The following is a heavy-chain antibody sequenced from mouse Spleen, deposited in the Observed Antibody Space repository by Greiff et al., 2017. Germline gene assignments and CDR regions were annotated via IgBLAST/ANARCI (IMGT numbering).Heavy chain of an antibody. J-gene: IGHJ4*01. CDR1: GFTFSSYA. CDR3: ARGPGDYAMDY. V-gene: IGHV5-6-5*01. CDR2: ISSGGST. Sequence: EVKVEESGGGLVKPGGSLKLSCAASGFTFSSYAMSWVRQTPEKRLEWVASISSGGSTYYPDSVKGRFTISRDNARNILYLQMSSLRSEDTAMYYCARGPGDYAMDYWGQGTSVTVSS.